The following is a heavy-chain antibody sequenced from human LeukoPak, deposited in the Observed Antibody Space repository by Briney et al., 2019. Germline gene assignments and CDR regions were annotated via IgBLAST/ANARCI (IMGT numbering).Heavy chain of an antibody. CDR1: GFTFSSYG. CDR3: AKVHSSGWYVLDY. V-gene: IGHV3-30*18. CDR2: ISYDGSNK. J-gene: IGHJ4*02. D-gene: IGHD6-19*01. Sequence: GRSLRLSCAASGFTFSSYGMHWVRQAPGKGLEWVAVISYDGSNKYYADSVKGRFTISRDNSKNTLYLQMNSLRAEDTAVYYCAKVHSSGWYVLDYWGQGTLVTVSS.